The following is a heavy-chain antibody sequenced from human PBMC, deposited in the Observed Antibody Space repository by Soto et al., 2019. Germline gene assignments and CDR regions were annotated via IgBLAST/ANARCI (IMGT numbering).Heavy chain of an antibody. V-gene: IGHV3-30-3*01. CDR2: ISYDGSNK. Sequence: GGSLRLSCAASGFTFSSYAMHWVRQAPGKWLEWVAVISYDGSNKYYADSVKGRFTISRDNSKNTLYLQMNSLRAEDTAVYYCASSPDYYDSSGYPIDYWGQGXLVTVHS. J-gene: IGHJ4*02. CDR1: GFTFSSYA. CDR3: ASSPDYYDSSGYPIDY. D-gene: IGHD3-22*01.